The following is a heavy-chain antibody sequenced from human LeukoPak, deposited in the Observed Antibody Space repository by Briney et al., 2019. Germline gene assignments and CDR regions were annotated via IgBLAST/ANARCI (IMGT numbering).Heavy chain of an antibody. V-gene: IGHV3-20*01. D-gene: IGHD3-10*01. J-gene: IGHJ6*02. CDR2: INWNGGST. Sequence: GGSLRLSCAASGFTLDDYGMSWVRQAPGKGLEWVSGINWNGGSTGYADSVKGRFTISRDNAKNSLYLQMNSLRAEDTALYHCARDLDYGSGSPDYGMDVWGQETTVTVSS. CDR3: ARDLDYGSGSPDYGMDV. CDR1: GFTLDDYG.